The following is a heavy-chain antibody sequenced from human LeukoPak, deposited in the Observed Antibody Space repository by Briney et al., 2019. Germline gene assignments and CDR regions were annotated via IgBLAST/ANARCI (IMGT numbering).Heavy chain of an antibody. CDR1: GFTFSSQG. CDR3: ARGYDTSGYYHDY. D-gene: IGHD3-22*01. V-gene: IGHV3-33*01. J-gene: IGHJ4*02. Sequence: GGPLRLSCAASGFTFSSQGMHWVRQAPGKGLEWVALIWYDGGNKYYADSVKGRFTISRDNSKNTLYLQMNSLRAEDTAVYYCARGYDTSGYYHDYWGQGTLVTVSS. CDR2: IWYDGGNK.